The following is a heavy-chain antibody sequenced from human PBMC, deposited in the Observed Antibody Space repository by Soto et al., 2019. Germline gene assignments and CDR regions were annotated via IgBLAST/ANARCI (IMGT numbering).Heavy chain of an antibody. D-gene: IGHD3-10*01. V-gene: IGHV1-3*01. CDR1: GYTLTSYA. CDR3: ARFHYGSGSYPSNSGMDV. CDR2: INAGNGNT. Sequence: ASVKVSCKASGYTLTSYAMHWVRQAPGQRLEWMGWINAGNGNTKYSQKFQGRVTITRDTSASTAYMELSSLRSEDTAVYYCARFHYGSGSYPSNSGMDVWGQGTTVTVSS. J-gene: IGHJ6*02.